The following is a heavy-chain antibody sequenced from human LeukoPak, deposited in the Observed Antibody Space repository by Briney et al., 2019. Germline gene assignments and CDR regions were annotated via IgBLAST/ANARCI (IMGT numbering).Heavy chain of an antibody. CDR3: AREEQQGYYGMDV. J-gene: IGHJ6*02. CDR1: GFTFSSYG. V-gene: IGHV3-33*01. CDR2: IWYDGSSK. Sequence: GRSLRLSCAASGFTFSSYGMHWVRQAPGKGLEWVAVIWYDGSSKYYADSVKGRFAISRDNSKNTLYLQMNSLRAEDTAVYYCAREEQQGYYGMDVWGQGTTVTVSS.